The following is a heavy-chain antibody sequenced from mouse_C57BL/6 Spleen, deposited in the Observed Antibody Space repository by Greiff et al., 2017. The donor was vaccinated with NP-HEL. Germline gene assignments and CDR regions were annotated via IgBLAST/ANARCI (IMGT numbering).Heavy chain of an antibody. CDR3: AKHYSSYYYGSSSWYFDV. CDR2: IYPRDGST. V-gene: IGHV1-85*01. CDR1: GYTFTSYD. Sequence: VQLQQSGPELVKPGASVKLSCKASGYTFTSYDINWVKQRPGQGLEWIGWIYPRDGSTKYNEKFKGKATLTVDTSSSTAYMELHSLTSEDSAVYFCAKHYSSYYYGSSSWYFDVWGTGTTVTVSS. J-gene: IGHJ1*03. D-gene: IGHD1-1*01.